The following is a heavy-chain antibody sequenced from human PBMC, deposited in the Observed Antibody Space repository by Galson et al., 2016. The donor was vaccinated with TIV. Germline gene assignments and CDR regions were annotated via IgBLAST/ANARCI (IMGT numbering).Heavy chain of an antibody. Sequence: SVKVSCKASGYPFTAYYIHWVRQAPGQGPEWMGWINPNGDDTNYAQRFQGRDSMTRDTSISTAYMELSRLRSDDTAVFFCARGFNYGFDFYYGMDVWGQGTTVTVSS. CDR3: ARGFNYGFDFYYGMDV. D-gene: IGHD5-18*01. V-gene: IGHV1-2*02. CDR2: INPNGDDT. J-gene: IGHJ6*02. CDR1: GYPFTAYY.